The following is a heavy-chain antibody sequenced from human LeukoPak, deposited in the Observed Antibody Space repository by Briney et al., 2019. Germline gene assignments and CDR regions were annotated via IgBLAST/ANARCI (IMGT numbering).Heavy chain of an antibody. J-gene: IGHJ4*02. V-gene: IGHV4-34*01. CDR1: GGSFSGYY. D-gene: IGHD6-19*01. CDR2: INHSGST. CDR3: ARQVYSSGFDY. Sequence: PSETLSLTCAVYGGSFSGYYWSWIRQPPGKGLEWIGEINHSGSTNYNPSLKSRVTISVDTSKNQFSLKLSSVTAADTAVYYCARQVYSSGFDYWGQGTLVTVSS.